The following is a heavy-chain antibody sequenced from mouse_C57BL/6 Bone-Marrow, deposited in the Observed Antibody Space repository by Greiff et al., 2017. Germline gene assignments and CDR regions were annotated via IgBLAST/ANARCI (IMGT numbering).Heavy chain of an antibody. Sequence: EVKLMESGGGLVKPGGSLKLSCAASGFTFSSYAMSWVRQTPEKRLEWVATSSDGGSYTYYPDNVKGRFTISRDNAKNNLYLQMSHLKSEDTAMYYCAREGNYDYYAMDYWGQGTSVTVSS. J-gene: IGHJ4*01. CDR2: SSDGGSYT. D-gene: IGHD2-1*01. CDR1: GFTFSSYA. V-gene: IGHV5-4*01. CDR3: AREGNYDYYAMDY.